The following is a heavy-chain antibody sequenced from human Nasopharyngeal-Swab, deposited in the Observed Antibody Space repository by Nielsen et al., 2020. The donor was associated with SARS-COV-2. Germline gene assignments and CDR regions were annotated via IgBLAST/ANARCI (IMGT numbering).Heavy chain of an antibody. CDR3: ARVNWNYMLRGAFDI. D-gene: IGHD1-7*01. J-gene: IGHJ3*02. Sequence: ASVKVSCKASGYTFTSYDINWVRQATGQGLEWMGIINPSGGSTSYAQKFQGRVTMTRDTSTSTVYMELSSLRSEDTAVYYCARVNWNYMLRGAFDIWGQGTMVTVSS. V-gene: IGHV1-46*01. CDR2: INPSGGST. CDR1: GYTFTSYD.